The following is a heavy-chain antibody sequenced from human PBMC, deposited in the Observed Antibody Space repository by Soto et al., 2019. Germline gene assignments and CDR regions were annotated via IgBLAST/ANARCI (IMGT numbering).Heavy chain of an antibody. D-gene: IGHD6-25*01. CDR1: GYSFTSYY. CDR2: INPSGGST. Sequence: ASVKVSCQASGYSFTSYYMHWVRQAPGQGLEWMGIINPSGGSTSYAQKFQGRVTMTRDTSTSTVYMELSSLRAEDTAVYYCTRETARRADLDYWGQGTLVTVSS. J-gene: IGHJ4*02. V-gene: IGHV1-46*01. CDR3: TRETARRADLDY.